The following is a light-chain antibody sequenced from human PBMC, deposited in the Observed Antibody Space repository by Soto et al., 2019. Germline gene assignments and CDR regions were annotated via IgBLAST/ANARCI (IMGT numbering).Light chain of an antibody. CDR2: DVS. Sequence: QSALTQPASVSGSPGQSITISCTGTSSDVGRYNYVSWYQQHPGKAPKLMIYDVSIRPSGVSDRFSGSKSGNTASLTISGLQAEDKADYYCSSYTSSSTVVFGGGTQLTVL. J-gene: IGLJ3*02. CDR1: SSDVGRYNY. CDR3: SSYTSSSTVV. V-gene: IGLV2-14*03.